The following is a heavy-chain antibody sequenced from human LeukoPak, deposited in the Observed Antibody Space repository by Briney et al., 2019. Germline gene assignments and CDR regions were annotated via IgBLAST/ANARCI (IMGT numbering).Heavy chain of an antibody. J-gene: IGHJ4*02. D-gene: IGHD1-26*01. CDR2: IKAKAHGGTI. V-gene: IGHV3-15*01. CDR1: GFTFINAW. CDR3: TTDGVGVEGATYDN. Sequence: GGSLRLSCAASGFTFINAWMAWVRQAPGKGLEWGGRIKAKAHGGTIEYAAPVKGRFTISRDDSKNTLYLQMNSLKTDDTAAYYCTTDGVGVEGATYDNWGQGTLVSVSS.